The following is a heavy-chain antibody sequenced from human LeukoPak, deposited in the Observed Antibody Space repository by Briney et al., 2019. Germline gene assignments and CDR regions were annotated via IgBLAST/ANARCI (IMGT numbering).Heavy chain of an antibody. CDR3: ARAVRFCSSISCYDNYFDY. Sequence: GGSLRLSCAASGFTFSSYSMNWVRQAPGKGVEWGSSISSSSSYIYYADSVKGGFTISRDNAKNSLYLQMNSLRAEDTAVYYCARAVRFCSSISCYDNYFDYWGQGTLVTVSS. J-gene: IGHJ4*02. D-gene: IGHD2-2*01. V-gene: IGHV3-21*01. CDR1: GFTFSSYS. CDR2: ISSSSSYI.